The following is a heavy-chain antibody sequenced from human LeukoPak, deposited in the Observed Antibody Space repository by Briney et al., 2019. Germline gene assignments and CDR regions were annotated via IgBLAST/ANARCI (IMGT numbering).Heavy chain of an antibody. CDR2: IKSKTDGGTT. V-gene: IGHV3-15*01. D-gene: IGHD3-22*01. CDR3: TTPVRYYYDSSGYYYVDY. J-gene: IGHJ4*02. CDR1: GFTFSNAW. Sequence: GGSLRLSCAASGFTFSNAWMSWVRQAPGKGLEWVGRIKSKTDGGTTDYAAPVKGRFTISRDDSKNTLYLQMNSLKTEDTAVYYCTTPVRYYYDSSGYYYVDYWGQGTLVTVSS.